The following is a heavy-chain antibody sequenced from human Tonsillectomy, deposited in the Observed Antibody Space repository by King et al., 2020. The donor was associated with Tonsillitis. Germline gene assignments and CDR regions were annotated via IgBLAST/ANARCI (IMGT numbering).Heavy chain of an antibody. D-gene: IGHD2-2*01. J-gene: IGHJ6*02. CDR1: GYSFSRYW. CDR2: IAPSDSYP. V-gene: IGHV5-10-1*01. Sequence: VQLVQSGAEVKKRGESLRISCKGSGYSFSRYWLSWVRQMPGKGREWVGRIAPSDSYPNYSPSSQGHVTISADKSISPAYLQGSSLKAWDTGMYSCALTRDCRSTTCHPTVGGMDVWGQGTTVTVSS. CDR3: ALTRDCRSTTCHPTVGGMDV.